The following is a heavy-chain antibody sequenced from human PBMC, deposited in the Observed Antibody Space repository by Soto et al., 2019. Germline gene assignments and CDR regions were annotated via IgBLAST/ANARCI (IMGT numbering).Heavy chain of an antibody. Sequence: ASVQVSCKASGYTFTASYIHWLRQAPGQGLEWMGWINPDSGITNYARKFQGRVTLTGDTSISTAYMELNTLKSDDSALYYCVRDTGRSLASVRGDGWGQGNLVTVS. J-gene: IGHJ4*02. CDR3: VRDTGRSLASVRGDG. V-gene: IGHV1-2*02. CDR2: INPDSGIT. CDR1: GYTFTASY. D-gene: IGHD4-17*01.